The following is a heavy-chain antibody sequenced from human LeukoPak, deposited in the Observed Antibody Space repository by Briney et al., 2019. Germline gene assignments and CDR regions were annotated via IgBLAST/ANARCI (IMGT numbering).Heavy chain of an antibody. CDR2: INSDGSST. CDR3: ARPLGASNTWLY. D-gene: IGHD1-26*01. J-gene: IGHJ4*02. Sequence: TGGSLRLSCAASGFTFSGYWMHWVRQAPGKGLVWVSRINSDGSSTSYADSVKGRFTISRDNAKNTLYLQMNSLRAEDTAIYYCARPLGASNTWLYWGQGTLVTVSS. CDR1: GFTFSGYW. V-gene: IGHV3-74*01.